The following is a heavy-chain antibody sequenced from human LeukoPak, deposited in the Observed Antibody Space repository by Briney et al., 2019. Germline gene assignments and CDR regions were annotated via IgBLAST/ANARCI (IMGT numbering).Heavy chain of an antibody. CDR2: TYYRSGWYN. CDR1: GDSVSSHSAA. D-gene: IGHD7-27*01. V-gene: IGHV6-1*01. CDR3: SRELAWGPADY. Sequence: RSGPTLVKPSQTLSLTCAISGDSVSSHSAAWGWIRQSPSRGLEWLGRTYYRSGWYNDYALSVESRITINPDTSKNQVSRQLTSVTPEDTAVYYCSRELAWGPADYWGQGTLVTVSS. J-gene: IGHJ4*02.